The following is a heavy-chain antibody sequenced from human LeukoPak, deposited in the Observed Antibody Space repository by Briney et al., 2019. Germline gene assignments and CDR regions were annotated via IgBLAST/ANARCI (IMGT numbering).Heavy chain of an antibody. CDR3: ASETITIFGVVPNFDY. J-gene: IGHJ4*02. CDR1: GGTFSSYA. D-gene: IGHD3-3*01. Sequence: SVKVSCKASGGTFSSYAISWVRQAPGQGLEWMGRIIPIFGTANYAQKFQGRVTITTDESTSTAYMELGSLRSEDTAVYYCASETITIFGVVPNFDYWGQGTLVTVSS. CDR2: IIPIFGTA. V-gene: IGHV1-69*05.